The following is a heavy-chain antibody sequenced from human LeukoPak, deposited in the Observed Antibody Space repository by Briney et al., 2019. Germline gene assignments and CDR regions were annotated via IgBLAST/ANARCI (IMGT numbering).Heavy chain of an antibody. J-gene: IGHJ4*02. CDR3: ARSLAVAGFDY. V-gene: IGHV3-21*01. Sequence: KSGGSLRLSCAASGFTFSSYSMNWVRQAPGKGLEWVSSISSSSSYIYYADSVKGRFTISRDNAKNSLYLQMDSLRAEDTAVYYCARSLAVAGFDYWGQGTLVTVSS. CDR1: GFTFSSYS. D-gene: IGHD6-19*01. CDR2: ISSSSSYI.